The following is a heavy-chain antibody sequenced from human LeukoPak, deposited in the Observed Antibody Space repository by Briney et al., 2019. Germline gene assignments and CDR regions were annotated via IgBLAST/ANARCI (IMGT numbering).Heavy chain of an antibody. D-gene: IGHD1-26*01. CDR3: VRDRGSYRPIDY. J-gene: IGHJ4*02. V-gene: IGHV3-21*04. CDR2: ISYTGTYI. CDR1: AFSLNTYN. Sequence: GGSLRLSCAASAFSLNTYNMNWVRQAPGKGLEWVSSISYTGTYIYYADSVKGRFTISRDNAQNSLYLQMNSLRVGDTAVYYCVRDRGSYRPIDYWGQGTLVTVSS.